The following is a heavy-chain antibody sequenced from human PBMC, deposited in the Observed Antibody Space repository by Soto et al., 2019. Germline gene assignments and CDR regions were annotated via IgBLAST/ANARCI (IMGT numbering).Heavy chain of an antibody. J-gene: IGHJ4*02. Sequence: LGESLKISCKGSGYSFTSYWIGWVRQMPGKGLEWMGIIYPGDSDTRYSPSFQGQVTISADKSISTAYLQWSSLKASDTAMYYCARLSDIVVVPAATSFDYWGQGTLVTVSS. CDR1: GYSFTSYW. V-gene: IGHV5-51*01. D-gene: IGHD2-2*01. CDR3: ARLSDIVVVPAATSFDY. CDR2: IYPGDSDT.